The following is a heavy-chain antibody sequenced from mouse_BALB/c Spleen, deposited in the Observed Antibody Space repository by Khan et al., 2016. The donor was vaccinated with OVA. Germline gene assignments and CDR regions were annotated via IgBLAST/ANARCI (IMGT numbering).Heavy chain of an antibody. J-gene: IGHJ3*01. Sequence: VQLQESGAELMKPGASVKISCKPTGYTFSSYWIEWVKQRPGHGLEWIGEILPGSNSTNYNERFQGKATITADTSSNTAYMQLSSLTYEDSAIYYGARGNYYGSTAWFGYWGQGTLVTVSA. CDR2: ILPGSNST. CDR1: GYTFSSYW. V-gene: IGHV1-9*01. CDR3: ARGNYYGSTAWFGY. D-gene: IGHD1-1*01.